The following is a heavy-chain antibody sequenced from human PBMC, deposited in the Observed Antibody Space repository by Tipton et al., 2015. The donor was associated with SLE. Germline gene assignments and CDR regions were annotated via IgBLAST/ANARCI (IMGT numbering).Heavy chain of an antibody. D-gene: IGHD4-11*01. CDR2: ISSSGSTI. CDR1: GFTFSSYE. V-gene: IGHV3-48*03. CDR3: ATTHMTTVTNEDY. J-gene: IGHJ4*02. Sequence: SLRLSCAASGFTFSSYEMNWVRQAPGKGLEWVSYISSSGSTIYYADSVKGRFTISRDNAKNSLYLQMNSLRAEDTAVYYCATTHMTTVTNEDYWGQGTLVTVSS.